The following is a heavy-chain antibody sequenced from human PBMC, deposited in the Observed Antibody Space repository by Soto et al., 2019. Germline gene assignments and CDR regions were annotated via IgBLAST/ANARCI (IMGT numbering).Heavy chain of an antibody. D-gene: IGHD3-3*01. V-gene: IGHV1-18*01. J-gene: IGHJ6*02. CDR1: GYTFTSYG. CDR2: ISTYNGNT. CDR3: ARIPYYDFWSGSPYYYYGMDV. Sequence: ASVKVSCKASGYTFTSYGISWGRQAPGQGLEWMGWISTYNGNTKYAQKLQGRVTMTTDTSTSTAYMELRSLRSDDTAVYYCARIPYYDFWSGSPYYYYGMDVWGQGTTVTVSS.